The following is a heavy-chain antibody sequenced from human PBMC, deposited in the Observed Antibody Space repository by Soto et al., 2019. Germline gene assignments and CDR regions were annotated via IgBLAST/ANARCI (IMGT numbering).Heavy chain of an antibody. CDR3: ARQASSSWCGFYSYFDY. CDR2: IYYTGST. V-gene: IGHV4-59*08. CDR1: GGSISGYY. D-gene: IGHD6-13*01. J-gene: IGHJ4*02. Sequence: QVQLQESGPGLVKPSETLSLTCTVSGGSISGYYWSWIRQPPGKGLEWIGYIYYTGSTKYNPSLKSRVTISVDTSKNQFSLKLSSVTAADTAVYYCARQASSSWCGFYSYFDYWGQGTLVTVSS.